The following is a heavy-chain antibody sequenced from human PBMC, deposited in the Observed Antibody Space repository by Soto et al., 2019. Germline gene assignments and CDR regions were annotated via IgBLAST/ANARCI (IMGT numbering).Heavy chain of an antibody. CDR2: IYWDDGK. V-gene: IGHV2-5*02. CDR3: AHSPAPRVYFQH. D-gene: IGHD3-10*01. J-gene: IGHJ1*01. Sequence: SGPTLVNPTQTLTLTCVFSGFSLNTGGVTVGWIRQPPGKALEWVALIYWDDGKRYSPSLKSRLTITKETSRNQVVLTKTNVDPEDTATYFCAHSPAPRVYFQHWGEGTLVTVSS. CDR1: GFSLNTGGVT.